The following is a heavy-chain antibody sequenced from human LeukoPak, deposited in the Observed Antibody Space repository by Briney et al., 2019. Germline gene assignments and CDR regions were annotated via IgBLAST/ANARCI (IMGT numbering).Heavy chain of an antibody. J-gene: IGHJ6*02. CDR3: AGGPYYDSSGYLPNYYGVDV. Sequence: LTGGSLRLSCAASGFAFSTYAMHWVRQAPGKGLEWVAIISYDATNKYYADSVKGRFTISRDNSKNTLYLQMNSLRAEDTAVYYCAGGPYYDSSGYLPNYYGVDVWGQGTTVTVSS. V-gene: IGHV3-30*04. CDR2: ISYDATNK. CDR1: GFAFSTYA. D-gene: IGHD3-22*01.